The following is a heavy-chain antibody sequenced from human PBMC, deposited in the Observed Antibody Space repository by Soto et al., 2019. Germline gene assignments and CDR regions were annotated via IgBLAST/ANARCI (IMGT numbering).Heavy chain of an antibody. CDR1: GGTFSSYT. Sequence: QVQLVQSGAEVKKPGSSVKVSCKASGGTFSSYTISWVRQAPGQGLEWMGRIIPILGIANYAQKFQGRVTITADKSTSTAYMELSSLRSEDTAVYYCAIDSSGTQNWFDPWGQGTLVTVSS. CDR3: AIDSSGTQNWFDP. J-gene: IGHJ5*02. D-gene: IGHD3-22*01. V-gene: IGHV1-69*08. CDR2: IIPILGIA.